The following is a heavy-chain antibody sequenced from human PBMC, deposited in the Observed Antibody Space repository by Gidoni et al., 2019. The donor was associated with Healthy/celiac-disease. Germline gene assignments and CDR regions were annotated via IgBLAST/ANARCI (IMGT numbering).Heavy chain of an antibody. CDR3: ARDRGEWITGTTITFYYYYGMDV. V-gene: IGHV3-30-3*01. CDR1: GFTFCSYA. J-gene: IGHJ6*02. CDR2: ISYDGSNK. D-gene: IGHD1-7*01. Sequence: QVQLVESGGGVVQPGRSLRLSCAASGFTFCSYAMHWVRQAPGKGLEWVAVISYDGSNKYYADSVKGRFTISRDNSKNTLYLQMNSLRAEDTAVYYCARDRGEWITGTTITFYYYYGMDVWGQGTTVTVSS.